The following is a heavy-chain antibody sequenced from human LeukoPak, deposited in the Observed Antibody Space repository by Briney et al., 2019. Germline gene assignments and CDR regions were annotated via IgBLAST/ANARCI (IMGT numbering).Heavy chain of an antibody. CDR3: ARDNYYGSGSYSKHGMDV. J-gene: IGHJ6*02. V-gene: IGHV3-64*01. CDR1: GFTFSSYA. CDR2: ISTNGGST. Sequence: PGGSLRLSCAASGFTFSSYAMHWVRQAPGKGLEYVSAISTNGGSTYYANSVKGRFTISRDNSKNTLYLQMGSLRAEDMAVYYCARDNYYGSGSYSKHGMDVWGQGTMVTVSS. D-gene: IGHD3-10*01.